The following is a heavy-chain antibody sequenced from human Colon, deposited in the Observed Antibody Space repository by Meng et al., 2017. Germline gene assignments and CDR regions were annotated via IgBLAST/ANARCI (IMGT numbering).Heavy chain of an antibody. J-gene: IGHJ5*02. V-gene: IGHV1-18*01. CDR1: GYTFNSHG. Sequence: ASVKVSCKASGYTFNSHGISWVRQAPGQGLEWMGWISVYNDKTNYAQKFQGRVTMTTETSTSTAYMELRSLRSDDTAVYYCARGRRYCSGGSCSSDWFDPWGQGTLVTVSS. CDR3: ARGRRYCSGGSCSSDWFDP. D-gene: IGHD2-15*01. CDR2: ISVYNDKT.